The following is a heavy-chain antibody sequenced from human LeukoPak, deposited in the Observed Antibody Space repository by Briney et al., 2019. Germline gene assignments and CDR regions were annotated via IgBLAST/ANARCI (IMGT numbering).Heavy chain of an antibody. CDR2: IYYSGST. CDR1: GGSISSYY. D-gene: IGHD5-12*01. V-gene: IGHV4-59*01. CDR3: ARDRRTIPGYGYYNMDV. Sequence: PSETLSLTCTVSGGSISSYYWSWIRQRPGKGLEWIGYIYYSGSTDYNPSLKSRVTISVDTSKNQFSLKLSSVTAADTAVYYCARDRRTIPGYGYYNMDVWGKGTTVTVSS. J-gene: IGHJ6*03.